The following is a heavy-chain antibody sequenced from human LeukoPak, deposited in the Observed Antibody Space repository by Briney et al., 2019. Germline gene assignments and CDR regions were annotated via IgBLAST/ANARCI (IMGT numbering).Heavy chain of an antibody. J-gene: IGHJ6*03. CDR1: GYTFTGYY. D-gene: IGHD3-10*01. Sequence: ASVKVSCKASGYTFTGYYMHWVRQAPGQGLEWMEWINPNSGGTNYAQKFQGRVTMTRDTSISTAYMELDRLRSDDTAVYYCARDDDYGSGTYMDVWGKGTTVTVSS. CDR3: ARDDDYGSGTYMDV. CDR2: INPNSGGT. V-gene: IGHV1-2*02.